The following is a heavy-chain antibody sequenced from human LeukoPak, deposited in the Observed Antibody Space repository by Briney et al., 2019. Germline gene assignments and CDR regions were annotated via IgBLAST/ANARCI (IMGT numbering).Heavy chain of an antibody. V-gene: IGHV3-23*01. CDR2: ITVSGANT. Sequence: GGSLTLSCAGSGFSFSTYSMNWVRQAPGKGLEWVSGITVSGANTYYADSVKGRFTISRDNSKNTLYLRMNSLGAEDTAVYYCYYYDSSGFYPQTKIDYWGQGTLVTVSS. J-gene: IGHJ4*02. D-gene: IGHD3-22*01. CDR3: YYYDSSGFYPQTKIDY. CDR1: GFSFSTYS.